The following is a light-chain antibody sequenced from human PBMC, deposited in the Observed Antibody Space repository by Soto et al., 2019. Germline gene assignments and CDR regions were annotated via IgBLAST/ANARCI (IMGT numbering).Light chain of an antibody. CDR1: SSDVGGYNY. J-gene: IGLJ2*01. V-gene: IGLV2-14*01. CDR2: EVS. Sequence: QSVLTQPASVSGSIEQSITISCTGTSSDVGGYNYVSWYQQNQGKAPKVIISEVSDRPSGVSHRFSGSKSGNTASLTISGLQGEDEADYYCSSYTSIGPVFGGGTKLTVL. CDR3: SSYTSIGPV.